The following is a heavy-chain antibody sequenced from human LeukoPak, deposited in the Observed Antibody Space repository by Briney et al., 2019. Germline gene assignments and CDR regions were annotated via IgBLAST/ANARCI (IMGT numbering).Heavy chain of an antibody. CDR2: MYYSGST. CDR1: GVSISSYY. CDR3: ARPYYYDSRIDP. J-gene: IGHJ5*02. D-gene: IGHD3-22*01. V-gene: IGHV4-59*08. Sequence: SPSETLSLTCTVSGVSISSYYWSWVRQPPGKGREWLAYMYYSGSTYYNPSLKSRVTMSADTSKNQFSLKLSSVTAADTAVYYCARPYYYDSRIDPWGQGTLVTVSS.